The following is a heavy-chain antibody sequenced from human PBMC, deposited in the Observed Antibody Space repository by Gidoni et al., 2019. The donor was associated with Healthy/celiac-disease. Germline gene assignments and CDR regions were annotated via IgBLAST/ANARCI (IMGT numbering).Heavy chain of an antibody. CDR3: ARGLLFRGVSGTSLYFDY. V-gene: IGHV4-34*01. CDR2: INHSGST. CDR1: GGSFSGYY. Sequence: QVQLQQWGAGLLKPSETLSLTCAVYGGSFSGYYWSWIRQPPGKGLEWIGEINHSGSTNYNPSLKSRVTISVDTSKNQFSLKLSSVTAADTAVYYCARGLLFRGVSGTSLYFDYWGQGTLVTVSS. J-gene: IGHJ4*02. D-gene: IGHD1-26*01.